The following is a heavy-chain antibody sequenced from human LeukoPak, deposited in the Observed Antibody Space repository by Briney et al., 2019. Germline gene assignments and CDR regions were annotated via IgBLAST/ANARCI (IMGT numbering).Heavy chain of an antibody. CDR2: IYYSGGT. J-gene: IGHJ1*01. Sequence: SETLSLTCMVSGGSISSYYWSWLRQPPGKGLEWIGYIYYSGGTNYNPSLKSRVTISVDTSKKQLSLRLSSVTAADTAVYYCASGSGSYAYFQHWGQGTLVTVSS. CDR1: GGSISSYY. CDR3: ASGSGSYAYFQH. V-gene: IGHV4-59*01. D-gene: IGHD1-26*01.